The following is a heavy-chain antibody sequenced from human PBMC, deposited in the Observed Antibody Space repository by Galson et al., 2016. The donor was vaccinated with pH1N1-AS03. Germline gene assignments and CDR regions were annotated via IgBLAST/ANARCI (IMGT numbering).Heavy chain of an antibody. CDR2: VKGVFRTT. J-gene: IGHJ4*02. CDR1: GLTFSSYA. V-gene: IGHV1-69*05. D-gene: IGHD3-9*01. CDR3: ATAGNYFDIRRFDY. Sequence: SVKVSCKASGLTFSSYAISWVRQAPGQGLEWMGGVKGVFRTTNYAQKFQGRITITMDQSTGTAYMEVSSLRAEDTAVYCCATAGNYFDIRRFDYWGQGTPVTVVS.